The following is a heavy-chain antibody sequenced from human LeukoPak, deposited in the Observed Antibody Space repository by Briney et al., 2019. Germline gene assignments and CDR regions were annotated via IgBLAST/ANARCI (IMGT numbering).Heavy chain of an antibody. CDR1: GFTFSSYA. Sequence: GGPLRLSCAASGFTFSSYAMSWVRQAPGKGLEWVSAISGSGGSTYYADSVKGRFTISRDNSKNSLYLQMNSLRAEDTALYYCAKDISPYYYDSSATGSYFDYWGQGTLVTVSS. D-gene: IGHD3-22*01. CDR3: AKDISPYYYDSSATGSYFDY. V-gene: IGHV3-23*01. J-gene: IGHJ4*02. CDR2: ISGSGGST.